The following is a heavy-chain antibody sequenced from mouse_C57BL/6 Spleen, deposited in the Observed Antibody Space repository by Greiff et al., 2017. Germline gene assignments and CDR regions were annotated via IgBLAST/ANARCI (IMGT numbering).Heavy chain of an antibody. CDR1: GYTFTSYW. CDR2: IYPGSGST. CDR3: ARNYSRDYAMDY. D-gene: IGHD1-1*01. V-gene: IGHV1-55*01. J-gene: IGHJ4*01. Sequence: VQLQQPGAELVKPGASVKMSCKASGYTFTSYWINWVKQRPGQGLEWIGDIYPGSGSTNYNEKFKSKATLTVDTSSSTAYMQLSSLTSEDSAVYYCARNYSRDYAMDYWGQGTSVTVSS.